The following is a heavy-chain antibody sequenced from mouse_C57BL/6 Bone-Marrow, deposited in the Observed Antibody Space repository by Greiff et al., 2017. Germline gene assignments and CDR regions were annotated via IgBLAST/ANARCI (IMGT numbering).Heavy chain of an antibody. V-gene: IGHV2-2*01. CDR3: ARVWWFAY. Sequence: QVQLQQSGPGLVQPSQSLSITCTVSGFSLTSYGVHWVRQSPGKGLEWLGVIWSGGSTDYNAAFISRLSISKDNSKSQVFLKMNSLQADDTAIYYCARVWWFAYWGQGTLVTVSA. CDR2: IWSGGST. J-gene: IGHJ3*01. CDR1: GFSLTSYG.